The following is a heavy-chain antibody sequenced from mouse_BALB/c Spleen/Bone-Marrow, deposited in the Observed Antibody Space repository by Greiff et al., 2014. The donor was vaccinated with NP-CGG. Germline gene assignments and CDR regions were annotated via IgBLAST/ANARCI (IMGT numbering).Heavy chain of an antibody. Sequence: EVQLQQSGAELVKPGASVKLSCTASGVNIKDTYMHWVKQKPEQGLEWIGRIDPANGNTKYDPKFQGKATITADTSSNTAYLQPSSLTSEDTAVYYCARWEYYAMDYWGQGTSVTVSS. CDR3: ARWEYYAMDY. J-gene: IGHJ4*01. D-gene: IGHD4-1*01. V-gene: IGHV14-3*02. CDR2: IDPANGNT. CDR1: GVNIKDTY.